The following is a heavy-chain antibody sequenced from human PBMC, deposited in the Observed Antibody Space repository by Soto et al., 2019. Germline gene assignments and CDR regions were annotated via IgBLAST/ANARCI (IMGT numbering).Heavy chain of an antibody. CDR2: ISGSGGAT. D-gene: IGHD1-26*01. V-gene: IGHV3-23*01. Sequence: PGGSLRLSCGASGFTFSSFAMTCVRQAPRKGLEWVSGISGSGGATYCADSVKGRFTISRDNFKSSLYLQMSSLRAEDTAVYYCAKGKISTTTYNSFDSWGQGTLVTVSS. CDR1: GFTFSSFA. CDR3: AKGKISTTTYNSFDS. J-gene: IGHJ5*01.